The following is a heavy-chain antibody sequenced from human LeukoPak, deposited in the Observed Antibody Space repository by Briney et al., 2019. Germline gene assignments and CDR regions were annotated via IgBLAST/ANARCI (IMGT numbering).Heavy chain of an antibody. CDR1: GYSITSYW. Sequence: GESRKISCKASGYSITSYWIGWVRQMPGKGLEWRGNIYLGGSDSRYRPSFQGQVTISADKSISTAYLQWSSLKASDTAIYYCARRGHGSSWYYFDYWGQGTLVTVSS. V-gene: IGHV5-51*01. CDR2: IYLGGSDS. D-gene: IGHD6-13*01. CDR3: ARRGHGSSWYYFDY. J-gene: IGHJ4*02.